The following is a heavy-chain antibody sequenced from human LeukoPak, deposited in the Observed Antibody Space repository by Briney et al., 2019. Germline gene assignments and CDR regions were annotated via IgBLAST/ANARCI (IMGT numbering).Heavy chain of an antibody. CDR2: ISPDGSSA. CDR3: ARVKYCSAGSCYAAFDI. J-gene: IGHJ3*02. D-gene: IGHD2-15*01. V-gene: IGHV3-74*03. CDR1: GFSFSSYW. Sequence: PGGSLRLSCAASGFSFSSYWMHWVRQAPGKGLVWVARISPDGSSALSADSVRGRFTISRDNADNTLYLQMNSLRAEDTAVYYCARVKYCSAGSCYAAFDIWGQGTMVTVSS.